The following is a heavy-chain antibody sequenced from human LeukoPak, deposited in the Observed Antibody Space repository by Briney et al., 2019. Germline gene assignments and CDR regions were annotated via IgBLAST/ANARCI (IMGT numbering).Heavy chain of an antibody. CDR3: ARDSGLGPTWHPFDH. V-gene: IGHV1-2*02. D-gene: IGHD1-26*01. J-gene: IGHJ4*02. CDR1: GYNFTDYY. Sequence: ASVNVSCKASGYNFTDYYIHWVRQAPGQGLEWMGWINPKSGGTNYAQKFRGRVTMTRDTSISTAYMELSGLRSDDTAVYYCARDSGLGPTWHPFDHWGQGTRVIVSS. CDR2: INPKSGGT.